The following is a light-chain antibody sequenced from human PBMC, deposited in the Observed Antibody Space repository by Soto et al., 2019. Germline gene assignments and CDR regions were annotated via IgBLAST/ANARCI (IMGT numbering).Light chain of an antibody. Sequence: EIVLTQSPATLCLSPGERATLSCRASQSVSSYLAWYQQKPGQAPRLLIYDASNRATGIPARFSGSGSRTDFNHTIRRTDPEHFPVYYRQQRSNCAMYTCGQGTQLETK. CDR3: QQRSNCAMYT. CDR2: DAS. V-gene: IGKV3-11*01. CDR1: QSVSSY. J-gene: IGKJ2*01.